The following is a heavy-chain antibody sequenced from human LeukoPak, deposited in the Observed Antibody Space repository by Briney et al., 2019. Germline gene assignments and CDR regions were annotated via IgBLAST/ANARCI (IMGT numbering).Heavy chain of an antibody. Sequence: PSETLSLTCAVYGGSFSGYYWSWIRQPPGKGLEWIGEINHSGSTNYNPSLKSRVTISVDTSKNQFSLKLSSVTAADTAVYYCARSRSGRPSIAARRWFDPWGQGTLVTVSS. CDR1: GGSFSGYY. D-gene: IGHD6-6*01. CDR3: ARSRSGRPSIAARRWFDP. CDR2: INHSGST. V-gene: IGHV4-34*01. J-gene: IGHJ5*02.